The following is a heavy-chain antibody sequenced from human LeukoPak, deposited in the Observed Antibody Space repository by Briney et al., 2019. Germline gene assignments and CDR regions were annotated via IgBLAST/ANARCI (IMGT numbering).Heavy chain of an antibody. Sequence: GGSLRLSCAASGFTFSSYGMHWVRQAPGKGLEWVAVIWYDGSNKYYADSVKGRFTISRDNSKNTLYLQMNSLSAEDTAVYYCAREKGYYDSSGYPTSNYFDYWGQGTLVTVSS. CDR1: GFTFSSYG. CDR2: IWYDGSNK. J-gene: IGHJ4*02. V-gene: IGHV3-33*01. D-gene: IGHD3-22*01. CDR3: AREKGYYDSSGYPTSNYFDY.